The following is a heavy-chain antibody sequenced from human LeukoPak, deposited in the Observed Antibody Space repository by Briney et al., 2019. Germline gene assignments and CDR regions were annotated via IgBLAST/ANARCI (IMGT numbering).Heavy chain of an antibody. CDR1: GGIFSSYA. V-gene: IGHV1-8*03. Sequence: ASVKVSCKASGGIFSSYAINWVRQATGQGLEWMGWMNPNSGNTGYAQKFQGRVTITRNTSISTAYMELSSLRSEDTAVYYCARGAPIVATIEDYYYYYMDVWGKGTTVTVSS. J-gene: IGHJ6*03. CDR2: MNPNSGNT. D-gene: IGHD5-12*01. CDR3: ARGAPIVATIEDYYYYYMDV.